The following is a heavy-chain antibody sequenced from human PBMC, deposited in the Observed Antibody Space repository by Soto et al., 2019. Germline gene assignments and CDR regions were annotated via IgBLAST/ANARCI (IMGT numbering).Heavy chain of an antibody. Sequence: EVQLVESGGGLVQPGGSLRLSCAASGFTFSSYWMHWVRQAPGKGLVWVSRINSDGRSTSYADSVKGRFTISRDNAKNTLYLHMNSLRAEDTAVYYCAREEGAAFYYDGVDVWGQGTTVTVSS. CDR2: INSDGRST. CDR3: AREEGAAFYYDGVDV. J-gene: IGHJ6*02. CDR1: GFTFSSYW. V-gene: IGHV3-74*01.